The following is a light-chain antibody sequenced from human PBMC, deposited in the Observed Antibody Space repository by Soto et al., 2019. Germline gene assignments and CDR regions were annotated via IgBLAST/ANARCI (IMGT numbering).Light chain of an antibody. V-gene: IGKV3-11*01. CDR1: QNVISN. CDR2: GAS. J-gene: IGKJ3*01. CDR3: QQRSNWPIT. Sequence: EIVLTQSPATLALSPGERATLSCRASQNVISNLAWYQQKPGQAPRLLIYGASTRATGVPARFSGSGSGTDFTLTISSLEPEDFAVYYCQQRSNWPITFGPGTKVDIK.